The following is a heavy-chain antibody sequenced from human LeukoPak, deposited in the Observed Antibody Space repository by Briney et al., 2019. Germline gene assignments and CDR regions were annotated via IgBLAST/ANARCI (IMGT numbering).Heavy chain of an antibody. J-gene: IGHJ4*02. V-gene: IGHV1-2*06. Sequence: ASVKVSCKASGYTFTSYGISWVRQAPGQGLEWMGRINPTSGGTDYAQNFQGRVTMTRDTSINTAYMELSRLRSDDTAIYYCARDGFPDYWGQGTLVIVSS. CDR3: ARDGFPDY. CDR2: INPTSGGT. D-gene: IGHD2-2*03. CDR1: GYTFTSYG.